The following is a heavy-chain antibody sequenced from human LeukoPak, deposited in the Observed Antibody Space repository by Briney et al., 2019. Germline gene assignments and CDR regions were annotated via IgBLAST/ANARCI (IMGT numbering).Heavy chain of an antibody. J-gene: IGHJ6*03. D-gene: IGHD3-3*01. V-gene: IGHV4-4*07. CDR2: IYTSGST. CDR1: GGSISSYY. Sequence: PSETLSLTCTVSGGSISSYYWSWIRQPAGKGLEWIGRIYTSGSTNYNPSLKSRVTMSVDTSKNQFSLKLSSVTAADTAVYYCARDTWYDFWNGYYGPSHEKNYYYYMDVWGKGTTVTVSS. CDR3: ARDTWYDFWNGYYGPSHEKNYYYYMDV.